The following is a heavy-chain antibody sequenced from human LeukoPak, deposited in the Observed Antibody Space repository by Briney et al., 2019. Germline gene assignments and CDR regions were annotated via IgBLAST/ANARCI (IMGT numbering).Heavy chain of an antibody. J-gene: IGHJ5*02. Sequence: GGSLRLSCAASGFTFSSYAMHWVRQAPGKGLEGVAVISYDGSNKYYADSVKGRFTISRDNSKNTLYLQMNSLRAEDTAVYYCAREKYSSGWYWFDHWGQGTLVTVSS. CDR1: GFTFSSYA. CDR2: ISYDGSNK. CDR3: AREKYSSGWYWFDH. V-gene: IGHV3-30-3*01. D-gene: IGHD6-19*01.